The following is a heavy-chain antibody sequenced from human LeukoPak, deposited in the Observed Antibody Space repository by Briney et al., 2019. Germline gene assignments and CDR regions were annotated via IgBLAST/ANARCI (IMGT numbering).Heavy chain of an antibody. Sequence: GGSLRLSCAASGFTFSSSAMSWVRQAPGKGLEWLSTISGGGGSTYYADSVKGRFTISRDNSKNTLYLQMNSLRAEDTAVYYCAKDLSGSYYYWGQGTLVTVSS. CDR2: ISGGGGST. CDR3: AKDLSGSYYY. CDR1: GFTFSSSA. D-gene: IGHD1-26*01. V-gene: IGHV3-23*01. J-gene: IGHJ4*02.